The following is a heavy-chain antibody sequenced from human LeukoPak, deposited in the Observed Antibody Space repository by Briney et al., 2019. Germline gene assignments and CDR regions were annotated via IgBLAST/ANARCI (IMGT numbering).Heavy chain of an antibody. J-gene: IGHJ6*02. CDR3: ARDQSPPLTAILYYYYYGMDV. CDR1: GFTFSSYA. Sequence: GGSLRLSCAASGFTFSSYAMSWVRQAPGKGLEWVSVIYSGGSTYYADSVKGRFTISRDNSKNTLYLQMNSLRAEDTAVYYCARDQSPPLTAILYYYYYGMDVWGQGTTVTVSS. D-gene: IGHD3-16*01. V-gene: IGHV3-66*01. CDR2: IYSGGST.